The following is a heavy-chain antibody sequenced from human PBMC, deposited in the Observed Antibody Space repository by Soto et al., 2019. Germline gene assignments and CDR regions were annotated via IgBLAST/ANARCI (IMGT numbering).Heavy chain of an antibody. CDR1: GFTFSNAW. D-gene: IGHD3-16*02. CDR2: IKSKTDGGTT. V-gene: IGHV3-15*07. CDR3: TTDGPMDYDYIWGSYRRIEEAFDI. Sequence: GGSLRLSCAASGFTFSNAWMNWVRQAPGKGLEWVGRIKSKTDGGTTDYAAPVKGRFTISRDDSKNTLYLQMNSLKTGDTAVYYCTTDGPMDYDYIWGSYRRIEEAFDIWGQGTMVTVSS. J-gene: IGHJ3*02.